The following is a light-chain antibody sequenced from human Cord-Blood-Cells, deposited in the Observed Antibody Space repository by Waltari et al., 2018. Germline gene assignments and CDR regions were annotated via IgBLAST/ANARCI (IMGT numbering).Light chain of an antibody. Sequence: IVLTPSPATLSLSPGESATLPCRARQSLSSYFAWYQQNTGQAPRLLIYDASNRATGIPARFSGSGSGTDFTLTISSLEPEDFAVYYCQQRSNLPAGSTFGGGTKVEIK. J-gene: IGKJ4*01. CDR3: QQRSNLPAGST. CDR2: DAS. V-gene: IGKV3-11*01. CDR1: QSLSSY.